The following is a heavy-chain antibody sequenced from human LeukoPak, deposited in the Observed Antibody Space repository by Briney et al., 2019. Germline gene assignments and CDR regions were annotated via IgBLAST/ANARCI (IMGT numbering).Heavy chain of an antibody. Sequence: GGSLRLSCAASGFTFDDYAMHWVRQAPGKGLEWVSGISWNSGSIGYADSVKGRFTISRDNAKNSLYLQMDSLRAEDTALYYCAKPSRSGSYSDFDYWGQGTLVTVSS. V-gene: IGHV3-9*01. J-gene: IGHJ4*02. CDR3: AKPSRSGSYSDFDY. CDR2: ISWNSGSI. CDR1: GFTFDDYA. D-gene: IGHD1-26*01.